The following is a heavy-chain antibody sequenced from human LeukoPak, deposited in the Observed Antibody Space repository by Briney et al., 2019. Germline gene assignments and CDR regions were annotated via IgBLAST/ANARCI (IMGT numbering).Heavy chain of an antibody. CDR2: INPNSGVT. Sequence: ASAKVSCKASGYTFTGYYIHWVRQAPGQGLEWMGWINPNSGVTNYAQNFQGRVTMTRDTSISTAYMELSRLTSDDTAVYYCARRGAVPVEYLQYWGQGTLVTVSS. V-gene: IGHV1-2*02. J-gene: IGHJ1*01. D-gene: IGHD6-19*01. CDR3: ARRGAVPVEYLQY. CDR1: GYTFTGYY.